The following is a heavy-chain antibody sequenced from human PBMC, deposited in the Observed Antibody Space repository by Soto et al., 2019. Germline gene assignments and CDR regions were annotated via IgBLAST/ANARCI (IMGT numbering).Heavy chain of an antibody. CDR1: GFTVSDCA. V-gene: IGHV3-48*01. J-gene: IGHJ6*03. CDR2: ISSSSSVI. D-gene: IGHD7-27*01. Sequence: GGSLRLSCTASGFTVSDCAMNWVRQAPGKGLEWVSYISSSSSVIDYADSVKGRFTVSRDNARNSLYLQMNSLRAEDTAVYYCARDLSWGSNWYYYMDVWGKGTTVTVSS. CDR3: ARDLSWGSNWYYYMDV.